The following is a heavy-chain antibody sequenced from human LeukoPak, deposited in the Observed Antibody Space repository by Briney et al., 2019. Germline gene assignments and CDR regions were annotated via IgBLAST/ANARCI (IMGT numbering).Heavy chain of an antibody. V-gene: IGHV3-66*01. CDR3: ARDRMVTATGMDV. Sequence: GGSLRLSCAASGFTVSSNYMSWVRQAPGKGLEWVSVIYSGGSTYYADSVKGRFTISRDNSKNTLYLQMNSLRAEDTAVYYCARDRMVTATGMDVWGQGATVTVSS. CDR2: IYSGGST. J-gene: IGHJ6*02. D-gene: IGHD2-21*02. CDR1: GFTVSSNY.